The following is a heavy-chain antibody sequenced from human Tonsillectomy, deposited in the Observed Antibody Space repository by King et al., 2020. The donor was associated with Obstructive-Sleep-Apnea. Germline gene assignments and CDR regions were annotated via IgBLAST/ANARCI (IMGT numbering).Heavy chain of an antibody. CDR2: IYYSGST. Sequence: QLQESGPGLVQPSETLSLTCTISGGSISSTTYYWGWIRQPPGKGLQWIGSIYYSGSTYYNPSLKSRVSISVDTSKIQFSLKLSSVTAADTAVYYCARVRNYYDSSGYYYPHFDYWGQGTLVIVSS. V-gene: IGHV4-39*07. J-gene: IGHJ4*02. CDR1: GGSISSTTYY. D-gene: IGHD3-22*01. CDR3: ARVRNYYDSSGYYYPHFDY.